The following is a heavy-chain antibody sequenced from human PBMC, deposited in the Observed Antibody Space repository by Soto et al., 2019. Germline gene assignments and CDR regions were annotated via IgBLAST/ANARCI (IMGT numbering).Heavy chain of an antibody. CDR3: AREVYGSSTNGYHYYYGMDV. CDR2: IYDSGST. D-gene: IGHD2-2*01. Sequence: PSETLSLTCTVSGGSVSSYYWSWIRQPAGKGLEWIGRIYDSGSTNYNPSLKSRLTMLVDTSKNQFSLKLSSVTAADTAVYYCAREVYGSSTNGYHYYYGMDVWGQGATVTVSS. J-gene: IGHJ6*02. V-gene: IGHV4-4*07. CDR1: GGSVSSYY.